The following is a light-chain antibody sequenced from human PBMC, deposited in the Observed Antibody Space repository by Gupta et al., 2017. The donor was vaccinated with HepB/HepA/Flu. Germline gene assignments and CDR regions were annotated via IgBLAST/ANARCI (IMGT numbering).Light chain of an antibody. Sequence: QPVVPQGPSLTVSPGGTVTLTCGSSTGAVTSGHYPYWFQQKPGQAPRTLISDTSNLHSWTPARFSGSLLGGKAALTLSGAQAEDDADYYCFLSSSGLRVFGGGTKLTVL. CDR3: FLSSSGLRV. V-gene: IGLV7-46*01. CDR2: DTS. CDR1: TGAVTSGHY. J-gene: IGLJ3*02.